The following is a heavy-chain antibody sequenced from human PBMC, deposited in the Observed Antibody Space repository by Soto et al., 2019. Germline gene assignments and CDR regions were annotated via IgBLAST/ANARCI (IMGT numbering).Heavy chain of an antibody. Sequence: QVQLQQWGAGLLKPSETLSLTCAVYGGSFSGYYWSWIRQPPGKGLEWLGEINHSGSTNYNPSLKRRGTIAVDTPKTQSSMKLSSVTAAETAVYYCAGGYGRNFDYWGQGTLVTVSS. CDR2: INHSGST. V-gene: IGHV4-34*01. J-gene: IGHJ4*02. CDR1: GGSFSGYY. D-gene: IGHD3-10*01. CDR3: AGGYGRNFDY.